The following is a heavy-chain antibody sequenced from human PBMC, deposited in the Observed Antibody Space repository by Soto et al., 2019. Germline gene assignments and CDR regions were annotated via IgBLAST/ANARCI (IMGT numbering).Heavy chain of an antibody. CDR3: AREYCSGGSCYHAQDY. D-gene: IGHD2-15*01. CDR1: GFTFSSYA. Sequence: QVQLVESGGGVVQPGSSLRLSCAASGFTFSSYAMHWVRQAPGKGLEWVAVISYDGSNKYNADSVNGRFTMSRDNSKNTLYLQMNGLRAEDTAVYYCAREYCSGGSCYHAQDYWGQGTLVTVSS. J-gene: IGHJ4*02. CDR2: ISYDGSNK. V-gene: IGHV3-30-3*01.